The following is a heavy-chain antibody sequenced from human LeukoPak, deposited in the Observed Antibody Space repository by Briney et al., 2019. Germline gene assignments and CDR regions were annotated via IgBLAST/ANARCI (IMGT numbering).Heavy chain of an antibody. Sequence: SGPTLVNPTQTLTLTCTFSGFSLSTGGMGVGWIRQPPGKALEWLALIYWNDDKRYSPSLKNRLTITKDTSKNQVVLTATNLGPVDTATYYCARPPNSLLYFDYWGQGTLVTVSS. CDR2: IYWNDDK. CDR1: GFSLSTGGMG. V-gene: IGHV2-5*01. J-gene: IGHJ4*02. D-gene: IGHD4-23*01. CDR3: ARPPNSLLYFDY.